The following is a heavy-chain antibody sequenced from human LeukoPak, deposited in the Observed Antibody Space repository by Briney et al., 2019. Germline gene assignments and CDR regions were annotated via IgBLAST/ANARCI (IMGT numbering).Heavy chain of an antibody. J-gene: IGHJ6*03. CDR1: GNSFTSFW. CDR3: ARHVGSDDSTGYYSLAYFYMDV. V-gene: IGHV5-51*01. D-gene: IGHD3-22*01. CDR2: IHPGDSDT. Sequence: GESLKISCKGSGNSFTSFWIGWVRQMPGKGLEWMGIIHPGDSDTRYSPSLKGQVTMSADKSISTAYLQWSSLKASDTAMYYCARHVGSDDSTGYYSLAYFYMDVWGKGTTVTVSS.